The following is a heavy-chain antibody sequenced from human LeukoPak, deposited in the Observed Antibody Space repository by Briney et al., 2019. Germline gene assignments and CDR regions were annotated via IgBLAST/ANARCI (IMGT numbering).Heavy chain of an antibody. CDR3: ARGAGSFDAFDI. CDR1: GFTFSSYG. CDR2: IWYDGSNK. Sequence: GRSLRLSCAASGFTFSSYGMHWVRQAPGKGLEWVAVIWYDGSNKYYADSVKGRFTISRDNSKNTLYLQMNSLRAEDTAVYYCARGAGSFDAFDIWGQGTMVTVSS. D-gene: IGHD3-10*01. V-gene: IGHV3-33*01. J-gene: IGHJ3*02.